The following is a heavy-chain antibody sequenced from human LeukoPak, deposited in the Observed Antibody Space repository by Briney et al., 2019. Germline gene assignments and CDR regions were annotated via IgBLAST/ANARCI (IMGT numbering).Heavy chain of an antibody. J-gene: IGHJ4*02. D-gene: IGHD3-10*01. V-gene: IGHV3-23*01. CDR2: ITDSGGGT. CDR1: GFTFSSYA. CDR3: AKRGAGYYFDY. Sequence: GGSLRLSCAASGFTFSSYAMSWVRQAPGKGLEWVSSITDSGGGTFYADSVKGRFTISRDNSKDTLFLQLNSLRAEDTAVYYCAKRGAGYYFDYWGQGTLVTVSS.